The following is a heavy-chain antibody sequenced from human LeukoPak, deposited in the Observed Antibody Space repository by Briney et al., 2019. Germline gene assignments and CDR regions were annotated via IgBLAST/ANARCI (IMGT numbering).Heavy chain of an antibody. CDR3: ARVAAAGKVGY. Sequence: PSETLSLTCTVSGGSISSSSYYWGWIRQPPGKGLEWIGSIYYSGSTYYNPSLKSRVTISVDTSKNQFSLKLSSVTAADTAVYYCARVAAAGKVGYWGQGTLVTVSS. J-gene: IGHJ4*02. CDR1: GGSISSSSYY. CDR2: IYYSGST. D-gene: IGHD6-13*01. V-gene: IGHV4-39*07.